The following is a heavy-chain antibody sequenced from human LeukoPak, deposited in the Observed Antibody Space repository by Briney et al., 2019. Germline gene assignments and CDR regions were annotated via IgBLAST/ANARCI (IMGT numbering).Heavy chain of an antibody. CDR3: ARDLGYCSSTSCSH. J-gene: IGHJ4*02. CDR1: GGTFSSYA. D-gene: IGHD2-2*01. V-gene: IGHV1-69*04. Sequence: ASVKVSCKASGGTFSSYAISWVRQAPGQGLEWMGRIIPILGIANHAQKFQGRVTITADESTSTAYMELSSLRSEDTAVYYCARDLGYCSSTSCSHWGQGTLVTVSS. CDR2: IIPILGIA.